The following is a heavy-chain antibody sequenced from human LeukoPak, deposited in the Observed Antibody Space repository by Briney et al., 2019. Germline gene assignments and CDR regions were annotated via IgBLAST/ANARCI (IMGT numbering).Heavy chain of an antibody. Sequence: ASVKVSCKASGYTFTSYDINWVRQATGQGLEWLGWVNPNSGNTGYAQKFQGRVTMTRNTSISTAYMELSSLRSEDTAVYYCARGYYDSSGYYQTFDPWGQGTLVTVSS. CDR3: ARGYYDSSGYYQTFDP. D-gene: IGHD3-22*01. CDR2: VNPNSGNT. J-gene: IGHJ5*02. V-gene: IGHV1-8*01. CDR1: GYTFTSYD.